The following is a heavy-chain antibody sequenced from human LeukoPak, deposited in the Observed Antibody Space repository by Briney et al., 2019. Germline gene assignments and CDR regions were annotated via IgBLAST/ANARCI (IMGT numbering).Heavy chain of an antibody. J-gene: IGHJ4*02. Sequence: GGSLRLSCVASGFPFSSYWMTWVRQAPGKGLEWVASINSDGSEGYYADVVKGRFTISRDNAKNSLYLQINSLRAEDTAVYYCARGGRPDYWGQGTLVTVSS. V-gene: IGHV3-7*03. CDR2: INSDGSEG. CDR1: GFPFSSYW. CDR3: ARGGRPDY. D-gene: IGHD3-10*01.